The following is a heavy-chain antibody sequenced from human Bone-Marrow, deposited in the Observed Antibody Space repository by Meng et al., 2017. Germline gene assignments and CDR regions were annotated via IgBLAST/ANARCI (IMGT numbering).Heavy chain of an antibody. J-gene: IGHJ4*02. CDR1: GYTFTGYY. V-gene: IGHV1-2*02. D-gene: IGHD2-15*01. Sequence: ASVKVSCKASGYTFTGYYMHWVRQAPGQGLEWMGWINPNSGGTNYAQKFQGRVTMTRDTSISTAHMELSRLRSDDTAVYYCARSELGYCSGGSCYGIDYWGQGTLVTVSS. CDR3: ARSELGYCSGGSCYGIDY. CDR2: INPNSGGT.